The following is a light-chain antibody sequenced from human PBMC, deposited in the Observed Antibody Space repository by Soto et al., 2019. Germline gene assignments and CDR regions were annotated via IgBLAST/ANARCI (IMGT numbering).Light chain of an antibody. J-gene: IGKJ4*01. Sequence: EVVLTQSPGTLSLSPGVRATLFCRASQSLTNKYLAWYRQKPGQVPRLLIYGASSRVAGVSDRFSGSGSGTDFALTISRLEPEDSAVYYCEQYGGSPLVTFGGGTKVEI. V-gene: IGKV3-20*01. CDR2: GAS. CDR1: QSLTNKY. CDR3: EQYGGSPLVT.